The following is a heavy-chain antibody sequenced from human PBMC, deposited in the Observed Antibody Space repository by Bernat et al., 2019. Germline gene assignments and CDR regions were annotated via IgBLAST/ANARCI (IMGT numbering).Heavy chain of an antibody. V-gene: IGHV3-23*01. Sequence: EVQLLESGGGLVQPGGSLRLSCAASGFTFSRYAMSWVRQAPGKGLEWVSAISGSGSSTYYADSVKGRFTISRDNSKNTLYLQMNSLRTEDTAVYYCARNQDYYDSGRPFGVTRDWGQGTLVTVSS. CDR3: ARNQDYYDSGRPFGVTRD. CDR1: GFTFSRYA. J-gene: IGHJ4*02. D-gene: IGHD3-10*01. CDR2: ISGSGSST.